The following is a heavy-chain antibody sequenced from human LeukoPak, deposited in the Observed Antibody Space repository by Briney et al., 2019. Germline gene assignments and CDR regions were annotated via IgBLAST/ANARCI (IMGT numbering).Heavy chain of an antibody. CDR2: IYYGGST. CDR3: ARYTNSWSALMGIDY. CDR1: GGSISFRGYY. V-gene: IGHV4-39*01. Sequence: VKPSETLSLTCTVSGGSISFRGYYWGWIRQPPGKGLEWIGTIYYGGSTYYNPSLKSRVTISVDTSRNQLSLKLSSVTAADTAVYYCARYTNSWSALMGIDYWGQGTLVTVSS. J-gene: IGHJ4*02. D-gene: IGHD6-13*01.